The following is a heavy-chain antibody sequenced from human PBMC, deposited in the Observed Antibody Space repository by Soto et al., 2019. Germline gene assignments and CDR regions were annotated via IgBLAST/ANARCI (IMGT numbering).Heavy chain of an antibody. D-gene: IGHD3-22*01. CDR2: ISTNSGNT. Sequence: GASVKVSCKASGYTFTNYGITWVRQAPGQGLEWMGWISTNSGNTNYAQSLQGRVTMTTDTSTSTAYLELRGLRSDDTAVYYCARSQPYYDSSGYSYWGQGTLVTVSS. CDR1: GYTFTNYG. J-gene: IGHJ4*02. CDR3: ARSQPYYDSSGYSY. V-gene: IGHV1-18*01.